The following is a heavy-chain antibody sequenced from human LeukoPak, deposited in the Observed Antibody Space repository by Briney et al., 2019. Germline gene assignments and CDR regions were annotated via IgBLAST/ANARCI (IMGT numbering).Heavy chain of an antibody. CDR1: GFTFSSYG. V-gene: IGHV3-30*18. D-gene: IGHD5-12*01. CDR2: ISYDGSNK. J-gene: IGHJ4*02. CDR3: AKSPSGYDYYFDY. Sequence: GGSLRLSCAASGFTFSSYGMHWVRQAPGKGLEWVAVISYDGSNKYYADSVKGRFTISRDNSKNTLYLQMNSLRAEDTAVYYCAKSPSGYDYYFDYWGQGTLVTVSS.